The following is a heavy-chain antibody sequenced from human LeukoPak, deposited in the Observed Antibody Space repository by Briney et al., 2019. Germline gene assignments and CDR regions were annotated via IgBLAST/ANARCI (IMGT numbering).Heavy chain of an antibody. Sequence: GGSLRLSCEVSGFTSSTYTMNWVRQAPGKGLEWVSSISSSSIYIYYADSVKGRFTISRDNAKNSLYLQMNSLRAEDTAVYYCARASCSGGSCYSGLDYWGQGTLVTVSS. J-gene: IGHJ4*02. CDR3: ARASCSGGSCYSGLDY. D-gene: IGHD2-15*01. CDR2: ISSSSIYI. V-gene: IGHV3-21*01. CDR1: GFTSSTYT.